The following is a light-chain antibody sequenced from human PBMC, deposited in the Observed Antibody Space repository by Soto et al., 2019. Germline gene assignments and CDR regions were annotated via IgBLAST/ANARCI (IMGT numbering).Light chain of an antibody. CDR1: QSISSW. CDR2: KAS. Sequence: DIQMTQSPSTLSASVGDRVTITCRASQSISSWLAWYQQKPGKAPKLLIYKASSLESGIPSRFSGSGSGTEFTLSISSLQTDDFATYYCQQYNSYTLTFGGGTTVATK. CDR3: QQYNSYTLT. V-gene: IGKV1-5*03. J-gene: IGKJ4*01.